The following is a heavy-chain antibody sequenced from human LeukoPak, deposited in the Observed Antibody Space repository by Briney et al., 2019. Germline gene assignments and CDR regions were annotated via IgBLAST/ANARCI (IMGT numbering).Heavy chain of an antibody. CDR1: GGPFSGYY. J-gene: IGHJ4*02. V-gene: IGHV4-34*01. CDR3: AREAFRFDY. Sequence: SETLSLTCAAYGGPFSGYYWSWIRQPPGKGLEWIGEINHSGSTNYNPSLKSRVTISVDTSKNQFSLKLSSVTAADTAVYYCAREAFRFDYWGQGTLVTVSS. CDR2: INHSGST.